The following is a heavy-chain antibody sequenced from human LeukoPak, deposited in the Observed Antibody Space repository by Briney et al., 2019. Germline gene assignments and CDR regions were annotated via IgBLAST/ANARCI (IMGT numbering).Heavy chain of an antibody. Sequence: GGSLRLSCAASGFTFSTYYMAWVRQAPGKGLEWVSSISSSSSYIKYADSVMGRFTISRDNAENSLYLQMNSLRGEDTAVYYCARVPYSGYHFDYWGQGTLVTVSS. CDR1: GFTFSTYY. CDR2: ISSSSSYI. V-gene: IGHV3-21*01. D-gene: IGHD1-26*01. CDR3: ARVPYSGYHFDY. J-gene: IGHJ4*02.